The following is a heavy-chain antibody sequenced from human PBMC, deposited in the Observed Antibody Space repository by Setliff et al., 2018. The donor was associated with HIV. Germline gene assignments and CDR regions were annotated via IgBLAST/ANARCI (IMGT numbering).Heavy chain of an antibody. CDR3: ARVKSIKTTLVRLWPRFDL. CDR2: IDDSGSI. CDR1: TESSTRYD. V-gene: IGHV4-34*01. J-gene: IGHJ5*02. D-gene: IGHD3-10*01. Sequence: SETLSSTCDAYTESSTRYDWAWIRQSPVKGLECIGEIDDSGSIIYNPSLQGRVTMSVDTSKNQFFLKVRSLTAADTGLYYCARVKSIKTTLVRLWPRFDLWGQGTQVTVSS.